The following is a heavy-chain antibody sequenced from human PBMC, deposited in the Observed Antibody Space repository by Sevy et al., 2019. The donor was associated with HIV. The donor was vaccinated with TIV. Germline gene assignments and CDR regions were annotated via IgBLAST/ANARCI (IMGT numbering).Heavy chain of an antibody. D-gene: IGHD3-22*01. Sequence: ASVKVSCKASGYTFTSYDINWVRQATGQGLEWMGWMNPNSGNTGYAQKFQGRVTMTRNTSISTAYMELSGLRSEDRAVYYCAGGREEFYYYASSGYSDYWGQGTLVTVSS. J-gene: IGHJ4*02. V-gene: IGHV1-8*01. CDR2: MNPNSGNT. CDR3: AGGREEFYYYASSGYSDY. CDR1: GYTFTSYD.